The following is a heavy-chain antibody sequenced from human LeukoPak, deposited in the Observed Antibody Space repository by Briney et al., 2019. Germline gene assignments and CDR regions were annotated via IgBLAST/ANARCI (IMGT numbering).Heavy chain of an antibody. J-gene: IGHJ3*02. Sequence: TGGSLRLSCAASGFTFDDYAMHWVRQAPGKGLEWLSGISWNSGNIGYADSVKGRFTISREISENSLYLQMNGLRPEDTAVYYCARGTYSSGRCDVFDIWGQGTMVTVSS. CDR3: ARGTYSSGRCDVFDI. D-gene: IGHD6-19*01. V-gene: IGHV3-9*01. CDR2: ISWNSGNI. CDR1: GFTFDDYA.